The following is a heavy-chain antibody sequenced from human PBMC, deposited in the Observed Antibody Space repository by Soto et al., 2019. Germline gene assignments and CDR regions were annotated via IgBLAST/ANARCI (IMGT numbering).Heavy chain of an antibody. D-gene: IGHD2-2*01. CDR2: INPNSGGT. J-gene: IGHJ3*02. Sequence: ASVKVSCKASGYTFTGYYMHWVRRAPGQGLEWMGWINPNSGGTNYAQKFQGRVTMTRDTSISTAYMELGRLRSDDTAVYYCAREIVVVPAAMRQYAFDIWGQGTMVTVSS. CDR1: GYTFTGYY. CDR3: AREIVVVPAAMRQYAFDI. V-gene: IGHV1-2*02.